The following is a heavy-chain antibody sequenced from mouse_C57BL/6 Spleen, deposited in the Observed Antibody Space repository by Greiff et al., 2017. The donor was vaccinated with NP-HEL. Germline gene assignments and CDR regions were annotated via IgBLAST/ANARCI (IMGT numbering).Heavy chain of an antibody. Sequence: VQLQQSGAELVRPGASVKLSCKASGYTFTDYYINWVKQRPGQGLAWIARIYPGSGNTYYNEKFKGKATLTAEKSSSTAYMQLSSLTSEDSAVYFCARSYGSSYGWYFDVWGTGTTVTVSS. CDR1: GYTFTDYY. J-gene: IGHJ1*03. CDR2: IYPGSGNT. CDR3: ARSYGSSYGWYFDV. V-gene: IGHV1-76*01. D-gene: IGHD1-1*01.